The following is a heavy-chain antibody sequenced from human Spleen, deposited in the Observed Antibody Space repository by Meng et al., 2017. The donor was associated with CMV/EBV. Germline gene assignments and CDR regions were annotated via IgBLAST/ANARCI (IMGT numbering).Heavy chain of an antibody. Sequence: ASVKVSCKASGYTFTGYFMHWVREAPGQGPEWMGWINPNSGVTDFAQNFQGRVTMTRDTSITTVYMELRRLRSDDTAVYYCARDGGRTMPRAWGQGTLVTVSS. J-gene: IGHJ5*02. CDR1: GYTFTGYF. D-gene: IGHD2-2*01. CDR2: INPNSGVT. CDR3: ARDGGRTMPRA. V-gene: IGHV1-2*02.